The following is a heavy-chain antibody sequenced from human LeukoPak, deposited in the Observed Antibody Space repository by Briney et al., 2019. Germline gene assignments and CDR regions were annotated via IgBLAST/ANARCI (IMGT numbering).Heavy chain of an antibody. Sequence: PGGSLRLSCGASGFIFRNHAMNWVRQAPGQGLEWVSGVSASGGSTFNTDSVKGRFSISRDNSKNTLYLEMNSLRPEDTALYYCSKSLGNQGVIDYWGQGTLVTVSS. CDR3: SKSLGNQGVIDY. V-gene: IGHV3-23*01. J-gene: IGHJ4*02. D-gene: IGHD3-10*01. CDR1: GFIFRNHA. CDR2: VSASGGST.